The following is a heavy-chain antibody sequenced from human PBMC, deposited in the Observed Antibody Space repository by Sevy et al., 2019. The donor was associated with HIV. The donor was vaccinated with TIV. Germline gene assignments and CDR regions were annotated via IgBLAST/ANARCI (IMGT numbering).Heavy chain of an antibody. CDR3: ATLRIAVAGTRDMGGAFDI. CDR2: FDPEDGET. J-gene: IGHJ3*02. Sequence: ASVKVSCKVSGYTLTELSMHWVRQAPGKGLEWMGGFDPEDGETIYAQKFQGRVTMTEDTATDTAYMELSSLRSEDTAVYYCATLRIAVAGTRDMGGAFDIWGQGTMVTVSS. D-gene: IGHD6-19*01. CDR1: GYTLTELS. V-gene: IGHV1-24*01.